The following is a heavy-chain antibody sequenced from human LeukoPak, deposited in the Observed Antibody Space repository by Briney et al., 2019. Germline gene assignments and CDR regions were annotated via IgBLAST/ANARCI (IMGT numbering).Heavy chain of an antibody. CDR2: ISGSGGST. D-gene: IGHD4-23*01. CDR3: AKDLMTTVVTSLAPRYSYYYYYMDV. V-gene: IGHV3-23*01. Sequence: PGGSLRLSCAASGFTFSSYAMSWVRQAPGKGLEWVSAISGSGGSTYYADSVKGRFTISRDNSKNTLYLQMNSLRAEDTAVYYCAKDLMTTVVTSLAPRYSYYYYYMDVWGKGTTVTVSS. J-gene: IGHJ6*03. CDR1: GFTFSSYA.